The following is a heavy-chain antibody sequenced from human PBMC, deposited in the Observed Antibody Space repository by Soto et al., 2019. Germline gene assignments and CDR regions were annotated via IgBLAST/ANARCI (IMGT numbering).Heavy chain of an antibody. V-gene: IGHV3-30*18. CDR2: ISYDGSNK. J-gene: IGHJ5*02. CDR3: AKELAYNWFDP. Sequence: QVQLVESGGGVVQPGRSLRLSCAASGFTFSSYGMHWVRQAPGKGLEWVAVISYDGSNKYYADSVKGRFTISRDNSKNTRYLQMNSLRAEDTAVYYCAKELAYNWFDPWGQGTLVTVSS. CDR1: GFTFSSYG. D-gene: IGHD5-12*01.